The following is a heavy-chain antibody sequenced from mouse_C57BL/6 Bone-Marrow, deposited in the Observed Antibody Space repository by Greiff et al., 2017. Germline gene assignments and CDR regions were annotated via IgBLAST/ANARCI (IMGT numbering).Heavy chain of an antibody. Sequence: EVKLMESGGDLVKPGGSLKLSCAASGFTFSSYGMSWVRQTPDKRLEWVATISSGGSYTYYPDSVKGRFTISRDNAKNTLYLQMSSLKSEDTARYYCARHGDYYGSSYWYFDVWGTGTTVTVSS. CDR2: ISSGGSYT. J-gene: IGHJ1*03. V-gene: IGHV5-6*01. CDR3: ARHGDYYGSSYWYFDV. D-gene: IGHD1-1*01. CDR1: GFTFSSYG.